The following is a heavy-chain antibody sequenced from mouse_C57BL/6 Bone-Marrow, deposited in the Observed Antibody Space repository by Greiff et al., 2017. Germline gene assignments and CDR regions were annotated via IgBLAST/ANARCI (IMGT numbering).Heavy chain of an antibody. J-gene: IGHJ4*01. CDR1: GYTFTDYE. CDR2: IDPETGGT. CDR3: TRPSTVEDAMDY. V-gene: IGHV1-15*01. D-gene: IGHD1-1*01. Sequence: QVQLQQSGAELVRPGASVTLSCKASGYTFTDYEMHWVKQTPVHGLEWIGAIDPETGGTAYNQKFKGKAILTADKSSSTAYMELRSLTSEDSAVYYCTRPSTVEDAMDYWGQGTSVTVSS.